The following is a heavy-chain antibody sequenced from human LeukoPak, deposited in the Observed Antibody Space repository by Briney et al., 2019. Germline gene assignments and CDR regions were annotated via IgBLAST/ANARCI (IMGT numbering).Heavy chain of an antibody. CDR1: GVSISSYY. J-gene: IGHJ4*02. Sequence: SETLSLTCTVSGVSISSYYWSWIRQPAGKGLEWIGRIYTSGSTNYNASLKSRVSMSVDTSKNQFSLKLSSVTAADTAVFYCARENSGSYREFDYWGQGTLVNVS. CDR3: ARENSGSYREFDY. CDR2: IYTSGST. D-gene: IGHD1-26*01. V-gene: IGHV4-4*07.